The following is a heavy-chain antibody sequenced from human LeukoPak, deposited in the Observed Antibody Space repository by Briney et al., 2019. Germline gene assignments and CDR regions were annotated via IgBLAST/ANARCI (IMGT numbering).Heavy chain of an antibody. D-gene: IGHD7-27*01. CDR1: GGTFSSYA. Sequence: ASVKVSCKASGGTFSSYAISWVRQAPGQGLEWMGGINPIFGTANYAQKFQGRVTITADESTSTAYMELSSLRSEDTAVYYCARAPLATGDPPYFDYWGQGTLVTVSS. CDR3: ARAPLATGDPPYFDY. J-gene: IGHJ4*02. V-gene: IGHV1-69*01. CDR2: INPIFGTA.